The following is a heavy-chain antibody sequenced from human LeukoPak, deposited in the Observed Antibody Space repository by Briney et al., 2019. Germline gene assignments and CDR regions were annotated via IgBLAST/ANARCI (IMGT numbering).Heavy chain of an antibody. CDR2: IYSSEVT. J-gene: IGHJ6*03. Sequence: SETLSLTCSVSGAAITDYYWSWIRQAPGKGLEFIGYIYSSEVTNYNPSLTSRVTMSVDTSKNQFSLKLKSMTAADTAVYYCAKGGGSSFRGDYSYYYLDVWGKGTTVTVSS. CDR1: GAAITDYY. D-gene: IGHD2-15*01. V-gene: IGHV4-59*01. CDR3: AKGGGSSFRGDYSYYYLDV.